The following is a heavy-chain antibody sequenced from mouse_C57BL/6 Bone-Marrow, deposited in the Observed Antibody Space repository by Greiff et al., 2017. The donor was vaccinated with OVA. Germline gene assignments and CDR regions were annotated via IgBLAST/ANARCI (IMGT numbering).Heavy chain of an antibody. J-gene: IGHJ1*03. V-gene: IGHV1-55*01. D-gene: IGHD1-1*01. Sequence: VQLQQPGAELVKPGASVKMSCKASGYTFTSYWITWVKQRPGQGLEWIGDIYPGSGSTNYNAKFKSQATLTVDTSSSTAYMQLSSLTSEDSAVYYCAREVITTVVANLYWYFDVWGTGTTVTVSS. CDR3: AREVITTVVANLYWYFDV. CDR1: GYTFTSYW. CDR2: IYPGSGST.